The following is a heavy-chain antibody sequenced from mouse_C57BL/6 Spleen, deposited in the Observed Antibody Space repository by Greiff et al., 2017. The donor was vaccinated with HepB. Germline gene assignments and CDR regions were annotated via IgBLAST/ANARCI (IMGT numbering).Heavy chain of an antibody. D-gene: IGHD1-1*01. Sequence: EVQGVESGGGLVKPGGSLKLSCAASGFTFSSYAMSWVRQTPEKRLEWVATISDGGSYTYYPDNVKGRFTISRDNAKNNLYLQMSHLKSEDTAMYCCARDRGVYYYGSSPFAYWGQGTLVTVSA. CDR1: GFTFSSYA. V-gene: IGHV5-4*01. CDR3: ARDRGVYYYGSSPFAY. J-gene: IGHJ3*01. CDR2: ISDGGSYT.